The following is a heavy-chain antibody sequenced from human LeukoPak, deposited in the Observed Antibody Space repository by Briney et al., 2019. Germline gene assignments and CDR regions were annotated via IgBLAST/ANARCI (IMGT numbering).Heavy chain of an antibody. CDR1: GFTFSSYW. D-gene: IGHD5-12*01. V-gene: IGHV3-7*01. CDR3: ARNFVRWLRSIPRY. J-gene: IGHJ4*02. Sequence: PGGSLRLSCAASGFTFSSYWMSWVRQAPGKGLEWVANIKQDGSEKYYVDSVKGRFTISRDNAKNSLYLQMNSLRAEDTAVYYCARNFVRWLRSIPRYWGQGTLVTVSS. CDR2: IKQDGSEK.